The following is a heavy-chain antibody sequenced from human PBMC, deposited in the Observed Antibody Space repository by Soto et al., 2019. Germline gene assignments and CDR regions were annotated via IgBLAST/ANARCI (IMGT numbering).Heavy chain of an antibody. Sequence: ASVKGSCKASGYTFTSYYMHWVRQAPGQGLEWMGIINPSGGSTSYAKRFQGRVTMTRDTSTSTVYMELSSLRSEDTAVYYCAREYPDSSGYHNWFDPWGKGTLVPVSS. J-gene: IGHJ5*02. CDR3: AREYPDSSGYHNWFDP. CDR2: INPSGGST. D-gene: IGHD3-22*01. V-gene: IGHV1-46*01. CDR1: GYTFTSYY.